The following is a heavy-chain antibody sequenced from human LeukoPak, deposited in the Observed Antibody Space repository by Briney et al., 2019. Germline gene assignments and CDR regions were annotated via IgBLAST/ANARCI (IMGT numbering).Heavy chain of an antibody. Sequence: GGSVTVSCKASGDTFTSYGISWVRQAPGEGLEWMGWIIAHDGNTNYAQKLQGRVTMSTDTSTSTAYMELRSLSSDDAAVYYCARDPGPRWLGTNSYYYYYMDVWGKGTTVTISS. CDR3: ARDPGPRWLGTNSYYYYYMDV. D-gene: IGHD1/OR15-1a*01. CDR2: IIAHDGNT. V-gene: IGHV1-18*01. J-gene: IGHJ6*03. CDR1: GDTFTSYG.